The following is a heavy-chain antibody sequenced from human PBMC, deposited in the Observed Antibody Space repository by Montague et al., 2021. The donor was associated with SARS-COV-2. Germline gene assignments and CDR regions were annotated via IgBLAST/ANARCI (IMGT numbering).Heavy chain of an antibody. CDR1: SSSINSYY. D-gene: IGHD4/OR15-4a*01. Sequence: SETLSLTCTVSSSSINSYYLGWIRQPRGKSLEWLGYVYSSETTNYNPSLNSRIAISVDTSKNQFSLRLDSVTAAYTGIYYCATLTQSNGDFWGQGALVTVSA. J-gene: IGHJ4*02. V-gene: IGHV4-4*08. CDR3: ATLTQSNGDF. CDR2: VYSSETT.